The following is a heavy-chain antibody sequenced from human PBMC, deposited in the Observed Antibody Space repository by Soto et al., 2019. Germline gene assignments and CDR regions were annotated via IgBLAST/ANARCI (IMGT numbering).Heavy chain of an antibody. CDR2: IDPSDSYT. V-gene: IGHV5-10-1*01. D-gene: IGHD4-17*01. CDR3: ARGLIDYGDYYYYYYGMDV. J-gene: IGHJ6*02. CDR1: GYSFTSYW. Sequence: GESLKISCKGSGYSFTSYWISWVRQMPGKGLEWMGRIDPSDSYTNYSPSLQGHVTISADKSISTAYLQWSSLKASDTAMYYCARGLIDYGDYYYYYYGMDVWGQGTTVTVSS.